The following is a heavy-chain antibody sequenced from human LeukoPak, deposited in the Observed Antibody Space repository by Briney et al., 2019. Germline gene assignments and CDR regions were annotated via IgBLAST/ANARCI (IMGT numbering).Heavy chain of an antibody. J-gene: IGHJ4*02. Sequence: SGPTLVQPTPTLTLTCTFSGFSLSTSGVGVGWIRQPPGKALEWLALIYWNDDKRYSPSLKSRLTITKDTSKNQVVLTMTNMDPVDTATYYYAHRGALGPYFDYWGQGTLVTVSS. CDR2: IYWNDDK. CDR1: GFSLSTSGVG. V-gene: IGHV2-5*01. D-gene: IGHD1-26*01. CDR3: AHRGALGPYFDY.